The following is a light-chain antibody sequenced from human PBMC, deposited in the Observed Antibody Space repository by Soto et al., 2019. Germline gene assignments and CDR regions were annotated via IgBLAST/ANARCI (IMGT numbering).Light chain of an antibody. CDR2: EVG. V-gene: IGLV2-14*01. J-gene: IGLJ1*01. Sequence: SALTQPASVSGSPGQSITISCIGTTVDIGGYNFVSWYQQHPGKAPQLMIHEVGNRPSGVSSRFSASKAGNTASLTISGLQAEDEADYYWGSYTSSSTLVFGTGTKLTVL. CDR3: GSYTSSSTLV. CDR1: TVDIGGYNF.